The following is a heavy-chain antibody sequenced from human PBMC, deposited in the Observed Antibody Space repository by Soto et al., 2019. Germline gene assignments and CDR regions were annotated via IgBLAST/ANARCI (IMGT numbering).Heavy chain of an antibody. Sequence: SETLSLTCTVSGDSVRNQYWSWIRRPPGRGLEWIGYIYRSGSTKYNPSLKSRLTISVDTSKNQFSLKLSSVTAADTAVYYCATSYGNAWYTYWGQGTQVTVSS. V-gene: IGHV4-4*09. CDR2: IYRSGST. CDR3: ATSYGNAWYTY. CDR1: GDSVRNQY. J-gene: IGHJ4*02. D-gene: IGHD6-13*01.